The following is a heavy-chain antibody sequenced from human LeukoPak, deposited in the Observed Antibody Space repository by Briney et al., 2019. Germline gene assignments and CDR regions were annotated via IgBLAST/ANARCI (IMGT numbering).Heavy chain of an antibody. J-gene: IGHJ4*02. CDR3: ARLVVGDLSGYDSGVYYFDY. CDR1: GGTFSSYA. Sequence: GASVKLSCKASGGTFSSYAISWVRQAPGQGLEWMGGIIPIFGTAIYAQKFQGRVTITADKSTSTAYMELSSPRSEDTGVYCCARLVVGDLSGYDSGVYYFDYWGQGTLVTVSS. D-gene: IGHD5-12*01. V-gene: IGHV1-69*06. CDR2: IIPIFGTA.